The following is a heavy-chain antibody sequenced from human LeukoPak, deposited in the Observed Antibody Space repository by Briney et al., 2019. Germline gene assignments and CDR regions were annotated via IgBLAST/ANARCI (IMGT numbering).Heavy chain of an antibody. V-gene: IGHV4-59*01. J-gene: IGHJ4*02. CDR3: ARVATGVSYYFDY. CDR1: GGSISSYY. D-gene: IGHD2-8*01. Sequence: SETLSLTCTVSGGSISSYYWSWIRQPPGKGLEWIGYVYYSGSTNYNPSLKSRVTISVDTSKNQFSLKLSSVTAADTAVYYCARVATGVSYYFDYWGQGTLVTVSS. CDR2: VYYSGST.